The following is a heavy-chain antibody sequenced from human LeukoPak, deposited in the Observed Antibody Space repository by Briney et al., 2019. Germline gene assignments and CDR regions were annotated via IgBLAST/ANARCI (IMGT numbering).Heavy chain of an antibody. J-gene: IGHJ4*02. V-gene: IGHV3-74*01. Sequence: PGGSLRLSCAASGFTFSGYWMHWVRQVPGKGLVWVSRIKTDGSNTVYADNVKGRFTISRDNARNTLYLQMNSLRAEDTAVYYCARVGAYYGSGSYFPHTYWGQGTLVTVSS. D-gene: IGHD3-10*01. CDR3: ARVGAYYGSGSYFPHTY. CDR2: IKTDGSNT. CDR1: GFTFSGYW.